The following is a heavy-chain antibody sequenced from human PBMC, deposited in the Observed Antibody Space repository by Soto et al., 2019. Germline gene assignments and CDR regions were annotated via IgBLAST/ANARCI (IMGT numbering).Heavy chain of an antibody. CDR2: IYYSGST. Sequence: SETLSLTCTVSGGSISSSSYYWGWIRQPPGKGLEWIGSIYYSGSTYYNPSLKSRVTISVDTSKNQFSLKLSSVTAADTAVYYCARQGDSSSWYPYFYYYYGMDVWGQGTTVTVSS. J-gene: IGHJ6*02. D-gene: IGHD6-13*01. CDR1: GGSISSSSYY. CDR3: ARQGDSSSWYPYFYYYYGMDV. V-gene: IGHV4-39*01.